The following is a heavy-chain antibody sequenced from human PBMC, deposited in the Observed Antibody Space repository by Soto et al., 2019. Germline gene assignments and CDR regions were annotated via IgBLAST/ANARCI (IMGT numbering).Heavy chain of an antibody. J-gene: IGHJ4*02. CDR3: ARDLRGYSRYDYLDY. CDR2: SYYTGSS. D-gene: IGHD5-12*01. V-gene: IGHV4-31*03. CDR1: GGSISSGGYY. Sequence: SETLSLTCTVSGGSISSGGYYWSRIRQHPGKGLEWVGYSYYTGSSYYNPSLKSRVTISVDASKNQLSLRLASVTAADTAVYYCARDLRGYSRYDYLDYWGQGIPVTVSS.